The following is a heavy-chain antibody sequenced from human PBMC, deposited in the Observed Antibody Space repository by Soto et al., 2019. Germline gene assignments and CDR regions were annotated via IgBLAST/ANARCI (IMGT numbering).Heavy chain of an antibody. CDR2: ISGSGGST. V-gene: IGHV3-23*01. Sequence: GWSLILSCAASGFTFSSYAMSWVRQAPGKGLEWVSAISGSGGSTYYADSVKGRFTISRDNSKNTLYLQMNSLRAEDTAVYYCAKDLRGLERRSYFDYWGQGTLVTVSS. CDR1: GFTFSSYA. J-gene: IGHJ4*02. CDR3: AKDLRGLERRSYFDY. D-gene: IGHD1-1*01.